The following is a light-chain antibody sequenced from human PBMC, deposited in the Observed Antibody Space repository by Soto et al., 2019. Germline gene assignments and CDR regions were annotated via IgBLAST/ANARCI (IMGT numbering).Light chain of an antibody. J-gene: IGKJ1*01. Sequence: IEVTQSPSSLAASLGDRVTITCRASQTIGTYVNWYRQKSGAAPELLIYDASTLQSGVPSRFRGGASGTDFTLTISSLQLDDFETSYCQQSYNTPLTFGQGTKVDIK. CDR1: QTIGTY. CDR2: DAS. V-gene: IGKV1-39*01. CDR3: QQSYNTPLT.